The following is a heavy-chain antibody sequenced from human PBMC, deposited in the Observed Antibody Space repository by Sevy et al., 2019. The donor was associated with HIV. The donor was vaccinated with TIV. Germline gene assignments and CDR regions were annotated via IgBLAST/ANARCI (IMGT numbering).Heavy chain of an antibody. CDR3: ARDREYYDYWSGKPDYNYYGMDV. J-gene: IGHJ6*02. V-gene: IGHV3-33*01. D-gene: IGHD3-3*01. Sequence: GGSLRLSCEASGFSFKNYGMHWVRQAPGKGLDWVAFIWYDGSNKYYAESVKGRFTASKDISTNTLYLQMDSLRVEDTALYYCARDREYYDYWSGKPDYNYYGMDVWAKGPWSPSP. CDR1: GFSFKNYG. CDR2: IWYDGSNK.